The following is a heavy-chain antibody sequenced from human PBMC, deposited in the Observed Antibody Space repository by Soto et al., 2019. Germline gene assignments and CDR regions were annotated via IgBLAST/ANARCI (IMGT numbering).Heavy chain of an antibody. CDR3: ASLRDYYDSSGYLNWFDP. CDR1: GGSISSGGYY. V-gene: IGHV4-31*03. D-gene: IGHD3-22*01. CDR2: IYYSGST. Sequence: SETLSLTCTVSGGSISSGGYYWSWIRQHPGKGLEWIGYIYYSGSTYYNPSLKSRVTISVDTSKNQFSLKLSSVTAADTAVYYCASLRDYYDSSGYLNWFDPWGQGTLVTVSS. J-gene: IGHJ5*02.